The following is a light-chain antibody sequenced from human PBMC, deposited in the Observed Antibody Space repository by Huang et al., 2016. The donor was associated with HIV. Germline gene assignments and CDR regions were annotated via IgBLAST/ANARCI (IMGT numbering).Light chain of an antibody. CDR2: WSS. J-gene: IGKJ1*01. CDR1: QSLFSTSTNKDY. Sequence: DIVMAQSPGSLAVSLGARATLTCRSSQSLFSTSTNKDYLAWFQQKPGQPPKLLLFWSSTREVGVPDRFSGSGSGRHFTLTIGNLEADDAAIYYCQQYYASPQTFGHGTRV. V-gene: IGKV4-1*01. CDR3: QQYYASPQT.